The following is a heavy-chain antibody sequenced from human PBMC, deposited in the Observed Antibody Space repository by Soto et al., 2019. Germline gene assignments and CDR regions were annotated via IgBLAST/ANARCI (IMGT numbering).Heavy chain of an antibody. CDR1: GYTFTSYD. CDR3: ARSPNDYGARH. V-gene: IGHV1-8*01. CDR2: MNPNSGNT. J-gene: IGHJ4*02. D-gene: IGHD4-17*01. Sequence: QVQLVQSGAEVKKPGASVKVSCKASGYTFTSYDINWVRQATGQGLELMGLMNPNSGNTGYAQKFQGRGTMTRNTATSPAYLALSSLRCEDTAVYYCARSPNDYGARHWGPGNLVTVSS.